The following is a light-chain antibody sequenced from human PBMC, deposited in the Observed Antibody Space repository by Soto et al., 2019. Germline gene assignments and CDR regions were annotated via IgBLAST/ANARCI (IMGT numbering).Light chain of an antibody. V-gene: IGKV3-20*01. CDR3: QQYGSSPS. CDR2: GAS. CDR1: QSVSSNF. J-gene: IGKJ1*01. Sequence: IVLTQSPGTLSLSPGERATLSCRASQSVSSNFLAWYQQKPGQAPRLLIYGASNRATGIPDRFSGSGSGTDFTLTISRLDPEDFAVYYCQQYGSSPSFGQGTKVDIK.